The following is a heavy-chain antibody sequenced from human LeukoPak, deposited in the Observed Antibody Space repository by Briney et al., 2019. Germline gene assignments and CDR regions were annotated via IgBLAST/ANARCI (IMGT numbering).Heavy chain of an antibody. CDR1: GGSISSYC. Sequence: SETLSLTCTVSGGSISSYCWSWIRQPAGKGLEWIGRIYTSGSTNYNPSLKSRVTMSVDTSKNQFSLKLSSVTAADTAVYYCARDWESLTGYFSVNWFDPWAREPWSPSPQ. D-gene: IGHD3-9*01. J-gene: IGHJ5*02. V-gene: IGHV4-4*07. CDR3: ARDWESLTGYFSVNWFDP. CDR2: IYTSGST.